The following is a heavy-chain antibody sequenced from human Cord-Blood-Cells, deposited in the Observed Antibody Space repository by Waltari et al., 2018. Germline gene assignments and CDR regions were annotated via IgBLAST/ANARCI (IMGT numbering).Heavy chain of an antibody. V-gene: IGHV3-9*01. CDR2: ISWNSGSI. Sequence: EVQLVESGGGLVQPGRSLRLSCAASGFTFDAYAMHWVRQAPGKGLEWVSGISWNSGSIGYADSVKGRFTISRDNAKNSLYLQMNSLRAEDTALYYCATEIKYSSSSGFDYWGQGTLVTVSS. D-gene: IGHD6-6*01. CDR1: GFTFDAYA. J-gene: IGHJ4*02. CDR3: ATEIKYSSSSGFDY.